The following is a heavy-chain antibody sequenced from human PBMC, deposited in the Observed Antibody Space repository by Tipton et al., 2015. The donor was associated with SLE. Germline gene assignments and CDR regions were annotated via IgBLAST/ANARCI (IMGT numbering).Heavy chain of an antibody. CDR3: ARRAATSFSYYGMDV. D-gene: IGHD6-25*01. V-gene: IGHV4-59*08. CDR2: IYYSGST. J-gene: IGHJ6*02. CDR1: GGSISSYY. Sequence: TLSLTCTVSGGSISSYYWSWIRQPPGKGLEWIGYIYYSGSTNYNPSLKSRVTISVDTSKNQFSLKLSSVTAADTAVYYCARRAATSFSYYGMDVWGQGTTVTVSS.